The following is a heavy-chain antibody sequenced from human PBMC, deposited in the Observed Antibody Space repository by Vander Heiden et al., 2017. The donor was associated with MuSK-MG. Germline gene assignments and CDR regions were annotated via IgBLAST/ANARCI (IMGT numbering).Heavy chain of an antibody. CDR1: GFSFPSYG. Sequence: EVQLLESGGDLVQPGGSLRLSCAASGFSFPSYGLAGVRQAPGKGLEWVSAMSGSGDNILYADSVKGRFTMSRDNSKNTLFLQMNSLRAEETAVYYCAKEKKGSDWGSYFDYWGQGTLVTVSS. J-gene: IGHJ4*02. CDR3: AKEKKGSDWGSYFDY. V-gene: IGHV3-23*01. CDR2: MSGSGDNI. D-gene: IGHD6-19*01.